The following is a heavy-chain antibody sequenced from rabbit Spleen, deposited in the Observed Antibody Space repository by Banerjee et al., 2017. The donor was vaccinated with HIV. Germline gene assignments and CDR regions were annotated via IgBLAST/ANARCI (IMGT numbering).Heavy chain of an antibody. J-gene: IGHJ4*01. CDR1: GVSFSGSSY. CDR2: IDAGSSGFT. D-gene: IGHD1-1*01. V-gene: IGHV1S40*01. CDR3: ARDVDTIYFRFSL. Sequence: QSLEESGGDLVKPGASLTLTCKASGVSFSGSSYMCWVRQAPGKGLEWIACIDAGSSGFTYFASWAKGRFTISSHNGQNTLYLQLTSLTAADTATYFCARDVDTIYFRFSLWGPGTLVTVS.